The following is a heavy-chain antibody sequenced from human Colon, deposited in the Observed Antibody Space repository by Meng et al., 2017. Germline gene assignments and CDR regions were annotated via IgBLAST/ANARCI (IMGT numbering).Heavy chain of an antibody. D-gene: IGHD1-26*01. J-gene: IGHJ4*02. CDR3: AGGPWEFDY. Sequence: QVQPQESGPGLLRPSETLSLTCTVSGASVSSGNHYWSWIRQPPGKGLEYIAYVDYSGSTHYNPSLKSRVTMSVDTSKKQHSLKLSSVTAADTAVYYCAGGPWEFDYWGQGTLVTVSS. CDR1: GASVSSGNHY. CDR2: VDYSGST. V-gene: IGHV4-61*01.